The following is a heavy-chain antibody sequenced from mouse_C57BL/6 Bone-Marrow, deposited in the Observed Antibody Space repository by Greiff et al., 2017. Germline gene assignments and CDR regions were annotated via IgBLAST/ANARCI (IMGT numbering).Heavy chain of an antibody. J-gene: IGHJ4*01. V-gene: IGHV1-69*01. CDR2: IDPSDSYT. Sequence: VQLQQPGAELVMPGASVKLSCKASGYTFTSYWMHWVKQRPGQGLEWIGEIDPSDSYTNYNQKFKGKSTLTVDKSSSTAYMQLSSLTSEDSAVYYCARDGTTVVADYYAMDYWGQGTSVTVSS. D-gene: IGHD1-1*01. CDR3: ARDGTTVVADYYAMDY. CDR1: GYTFTSYW.